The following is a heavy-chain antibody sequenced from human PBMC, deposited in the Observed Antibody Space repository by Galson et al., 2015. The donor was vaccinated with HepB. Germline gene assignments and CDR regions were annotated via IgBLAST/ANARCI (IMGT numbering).Heavy chain of an antibody. Sequence: SLRLSCAVSGFTFSSCNMNWVRQAPGKGLEWVSSIISGSGNMYYADSVKGRFTISRDNAKNSLYLQKHSLRAEDTAIYYCARSPASGNYFPWYFDIWGRGTLVTVSS. D-gene: IGHD1-26*01. CDR3: ARSPASGNYFPWYFDI. V-gene: IGHV3-21*01. CDR2: IISGSGNM. CDR1: GFTFSSCN. J-gene: IGHJ2*01.